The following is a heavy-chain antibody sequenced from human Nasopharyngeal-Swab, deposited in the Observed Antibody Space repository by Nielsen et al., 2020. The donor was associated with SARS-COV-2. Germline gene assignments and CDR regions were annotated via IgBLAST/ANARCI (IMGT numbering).Heavy chain of an antibody. CDR2: IHRFGNT. CDR1: GGSISSFNW. Sequence: SETLSLTCDVSGGSISSFNWWTWVRQPPAKGLAWIEQIHRFGNTNFHPSLKSRVTMSIDKSKNQFSLRLKSMTAADTAVYYCARPDRWYGYGLDIWGQGSLVPVSS. CDR3: ARPDRWYGYGLDI. D-gene: IGHD3-10*01. J-gene: IGHJ3*02. V-gene: IGHV4-4*02.